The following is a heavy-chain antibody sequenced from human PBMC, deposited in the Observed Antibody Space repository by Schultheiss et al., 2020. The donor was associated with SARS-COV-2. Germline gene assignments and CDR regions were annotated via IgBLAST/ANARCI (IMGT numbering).Heavy chain of an antibody. V-gene: IGHV3-23*01. CDR2: ISGSGGST. J-gene: IGHJ6*03. CDR3: AKRPAYYYYYYMDV. Sequence: GESLKISCAASGFTFSSYAMSWVRQAPGKGLEWVSAISGSGGSTYYADSVKGRFTISRDNSKNTLYLQMNSLRAEDTAVYYCAKRPAYYYYYYMDVWGKGTTVTVSS. CDR1: GFTFSSYA.